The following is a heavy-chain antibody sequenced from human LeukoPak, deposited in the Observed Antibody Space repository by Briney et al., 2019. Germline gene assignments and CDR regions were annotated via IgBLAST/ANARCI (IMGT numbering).Heavy chain of an antibody. CDR1: EFTFDSYA. CDR2: ISYDGSNE. CDR3: ARDRGLRYFDWLSP. Sequence: TGGSLRLSCAASEFTFDSYAMHWVRQAPGKGLEWVAVISYDGSNEYYTDSVRGRFSISRDNSKNTLYLQMNSLSAEDTAVYYCARDRGLRYFDWLSPWGQGTLVTVSS. D-gene: IGHD3-9*01. V-gene: IGHV3-30-3*01. J-gene: IGHJ4*02.